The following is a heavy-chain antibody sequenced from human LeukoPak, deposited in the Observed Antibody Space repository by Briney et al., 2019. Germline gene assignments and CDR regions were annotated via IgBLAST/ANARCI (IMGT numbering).Heavy chain of an antibody. Sequence: GGSLRLSCAASGFTFSSYAMTWVRQAPGKGLEWVSGISGSGSSTYYADSVKGRFTISRDNSKNTLYLQMNSLRAEDTAVYYCAKRDGYNSNYFDYWGQGTLVTVSS. CDR3: AKRDGYNSNYFDY. CDR2: ISGSGSST. J-gene: IGHJ4*02. V-gene: IGHV3-23*01. CDR1: GFTFSSYA. D-gene: IGHD5-24*01.